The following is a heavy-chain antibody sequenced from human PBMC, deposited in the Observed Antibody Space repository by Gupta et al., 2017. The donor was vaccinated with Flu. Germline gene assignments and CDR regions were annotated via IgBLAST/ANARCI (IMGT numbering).Heavy chain of an antibody. V-gene: IGHV3-7*01. Sequence: EERLVEPGGGLVQPGGSPSLSCAASIFTFSRSLMTWVRQAPGKGLQWVANIKEDGSVKNYVDSVKGRFTISRDNAKNSLYLQMNSLRVEDTAVYYCARDNGYNQFDYWGQGTLVTVSS. D-gene: IGHD5-24*01. CDR2: IKEDGSVK. CDR1: IFTFSRSL. CDR3: ARDNGYNQFDY. J-gene: IGHJ4*02.